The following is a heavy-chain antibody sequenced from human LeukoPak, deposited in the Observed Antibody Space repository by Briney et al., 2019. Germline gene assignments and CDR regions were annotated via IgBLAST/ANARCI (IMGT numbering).Heavy chain of an antibody. CDR2: ISAYNGNT. Sequence: ASVKVSCKASGYTFTSYGISWVRQAPGQGLEWMGWISAYNGNTNYAQKLQGRVTMTTDTSTSTAYMELSSLRSEDTAVYYCARDSSKYYDSSGPKFDYWGQGTLVTVSS. CDR1: GYTFTSYG. CDR3: ARDSSKYYDSSGPKFDY. V-gene: IGHV1-18*01. J-gene: IGHJ4*02. D-gene: IGHD3-22*01.